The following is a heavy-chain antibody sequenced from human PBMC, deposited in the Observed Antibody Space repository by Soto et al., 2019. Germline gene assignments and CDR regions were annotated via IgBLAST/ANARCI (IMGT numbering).Heavy chain of an antibody. D-gene: IGHD3-22*01. J-gene: IGHJ6*02. CDR1: GFTFSTYP. V-gene: IGHV3-23*01. CDR2: ISGYGGST. Sequence: WGSLRLSCTASGFTFSTYPMSWVRQAPGKGLGWVSAISGYGGSTYYADSVKGRFTVSRDNSKNTLYLQMNSLRAEDTAVYYCAKGRNHYDSSGYYSFPLDVWGQGTTVTVSS. CDR3: AKGRNHYDSSGYYSFPLDV.